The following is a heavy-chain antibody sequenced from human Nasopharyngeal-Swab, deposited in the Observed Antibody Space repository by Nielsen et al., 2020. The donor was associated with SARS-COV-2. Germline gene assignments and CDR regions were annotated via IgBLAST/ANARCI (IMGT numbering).Heavy chain of an antibody. J-gene: IGHJ4*02. CDR2: IYYSGST. D-gene: IGHD1-26*01. Sequence: SETLSLTCTVSGGSISSSSYYWGWIRQPPGKGLEWIGSIYYSGSTYYNPSLKSRVTISVDTSKNQFSLKLSSVTAADTAVYYCARHPRGGYGSWSFIGAFDYWGQGTLVTVSS. CDR1: GGSISSSSYY. CDR3: ARHPRGGYGSWSFIGAFDY. V-gene: IGHV4-39*01.